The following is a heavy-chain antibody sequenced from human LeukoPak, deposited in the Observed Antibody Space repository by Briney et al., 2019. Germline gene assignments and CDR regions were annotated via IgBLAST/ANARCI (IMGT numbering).Heavy chain of an antibody. J-gene: IGHJ4*02. Sequence: SETLSLACTVSGGSISSYYWSWLRQPPGKGLEWIGYIYYSGSTNYNPSLKSRVTISVDTSKNQFSLKLSSVTAADTAVYYCASTITSGFTIFGTFDYWGQGTLVTVSS. CDR2: IYYSGST. CDR1: GGSISSYY. V-gene: IGHV4-59*08. D-gene: IGHD3-3*01. CDR3: ASTITSGFTIFGTFDY.